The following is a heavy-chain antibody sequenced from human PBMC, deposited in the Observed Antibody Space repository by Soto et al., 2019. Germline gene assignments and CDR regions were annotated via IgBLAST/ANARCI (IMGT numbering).Heavy chain of an antibody. CDR2: INPSGGST. D-gene: IGHD6-19*01. J-gene: IGHJ4*02. Sequence: QVQLVQSGAEVKKPGASVKVSCKASGYTFTSYYMHWVRQAPGQGLEWMGIINPSGGSTSYAQKFRGRVTXXRXTXXRTVSMELTSLRSEDTAVYYCARPLMDQWPYSFDYWGQGTLVTVSS. CDR3: ARPLMDQWPYSFDY. V-gene: IGHV1-46*01. CDR1: GYTFTSYY.